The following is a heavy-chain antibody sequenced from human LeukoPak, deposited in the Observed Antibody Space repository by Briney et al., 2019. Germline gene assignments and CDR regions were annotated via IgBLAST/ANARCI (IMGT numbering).Heavy chain of an antibody. D-gene: IGHD3-22*01. J-gene: IGHJ3*02. Sequence: GRSLRLSCAASGFTFSSYGMHWVRQAPGKGLEWVSYISSSGSTIYYADSVKGRFTISGDNAKNSLYLQMNSLRAEDTAVYYCARDRYYYDSSGYYPDAFDIWGQGTMVTVSS. CDR2: ISSSGSTI. CDR3: ARDRYYYDSSGYYPDAFDI. V-gene: IGHV3-48*04. CDR1: GFTFSSYG.